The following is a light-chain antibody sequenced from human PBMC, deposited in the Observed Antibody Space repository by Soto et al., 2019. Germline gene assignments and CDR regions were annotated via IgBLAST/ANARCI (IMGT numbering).Light chain of an antibody. CDR3: LQDATYPYT. J-gene: IGKJ2*01. Sequence: AIQMTQSPSSLSASVGDRVTITCRASHDVRNDLGWYQQKPGQAPKLLIYAISTLQSGVPSRFSGSGSGTDFTLTISSLQPEDSATYYCLQDATYPYTFGQGTKLEI. CDR1: HDVRND. V-gene: IGKV1-6*01. CDR2: AIS.